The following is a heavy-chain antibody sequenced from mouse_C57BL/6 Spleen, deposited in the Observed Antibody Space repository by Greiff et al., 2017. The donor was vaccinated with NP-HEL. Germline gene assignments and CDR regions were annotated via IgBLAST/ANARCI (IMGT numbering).Heavy chain of an antibody. CDR3: TRSNYYGLYYFDY. Sequence: EVQLQQSGTVLARPGASVKMSCKTSGYTFTSYWMHWVKQRPGQGLEWIGAIYPGNSDTSYNQKFKGKAKLTAVTSASTAYMELSSLTNEDSAVYYCTRSNYYGLYYFDYWGQGTTLTVSS. D-gene: IGHD1-2*01. V-gene: IGHV1-5*01. CDR1: GYTFTSYW. CDR2: IYPGNSDT. J-gene: IGHJ2*01.